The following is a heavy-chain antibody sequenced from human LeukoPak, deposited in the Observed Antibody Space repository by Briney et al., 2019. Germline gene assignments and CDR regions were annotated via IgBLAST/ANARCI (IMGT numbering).Heavy chain of an antibody. CDR3: ARADSGSYYFDY. Sequence: SVKVSCKASGGTFSSYAISWVRQAPGQGLEWTGGIIPIFGTANYAQKFQGRVTITADESTSTAYMELSSLRSEDTAVYYCARADSGSYYFDYWGQGTLVTVSS. CDR1: GGTFSSYA. J-gene: IGHJ4*02. D-gene: IGHD1-26*01. V-gene: IGHV1-69*13. CDR2: IIPIFGTA.